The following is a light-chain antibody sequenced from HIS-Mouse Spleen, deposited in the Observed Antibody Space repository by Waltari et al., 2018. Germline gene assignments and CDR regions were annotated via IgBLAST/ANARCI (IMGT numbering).Light chain of an antibody. CDR2: DVS. V-gene: IGLV2-14*03. CDR1: SSDVGGYNY. Sequence: QSALTQPASVSGSPGQSITISCTGTSSDVGGYNYVSWYQQHPGKAPQLMIYDVSNRPSGVSIRFSGSKSGNTASLTSSGLQAEDEADYYCSSYTSSSTRVFGGGTKLTVL. CDR3: SSYTSSSTRV. J-gene: IGLJ3*02.